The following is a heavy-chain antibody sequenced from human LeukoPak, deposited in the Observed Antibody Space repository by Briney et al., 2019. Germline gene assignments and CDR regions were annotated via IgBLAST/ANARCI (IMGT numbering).Heavy chain of an antibody. V-gene: IGHV4-30-4*01. Sequence: SETLSLTCTVSGGSISSGDYYWSWIRQPPGKGLEWIAYMYYSGSTYYNPSLKSRVTMSADTSKNQFSLKLSSVTAADTAVYYCARGAVAGDAFDIWGQGTMVTVSS. CDR2: MYYSGST. CDR3: ARGAVAGDAFDI. D-gene: IGHD6-19*01. CDR1: GGSISSGDYY. J-gene: IGHJ3*02.